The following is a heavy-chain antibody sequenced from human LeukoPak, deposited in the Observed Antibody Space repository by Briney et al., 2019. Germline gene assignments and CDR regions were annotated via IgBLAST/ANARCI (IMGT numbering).Heavy chain of an antibody. J-gene: IGHJ3*01. V-gene: IGHV3-23*01. Sequence: GGSLRLSCAASGFIFSNYAMYWVRQAPGKGLECVSAITGNGATTFYCDSGKGRFTISRDNSQNTLYLHMSSLSADDTAVYFCVRGTSNWYRHTFDLWGQGTMVTVSS. D-gene: IGHD6-13*01. CDR1: GFIFSNYA. CDR3: VRGTSNWYRHTFDL. CDR2: ITGNGATT.